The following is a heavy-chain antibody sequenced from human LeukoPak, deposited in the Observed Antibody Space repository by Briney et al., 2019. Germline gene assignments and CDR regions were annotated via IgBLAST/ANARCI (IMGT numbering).Heavy chain of an antibody. Sequence: GGSLRLSCAASGFTFSDYYMTWIRQAPGKGLEWISYISSGDGPTYYADSVKGRFTISRDNAKNSLYLQMNSLRAEDTAVYYCARDRKASWRTYYYYYMDVWGKGTTVTVSS. D-gene: IGHD2-2*01. CDR2: ISSGDGPT. CDR1: GFTFSDYY. V-gene: IGHV3-11*04. CDR3: ARDRKASWRTYYYYYMDV. J-gene: IGHJ6*03.